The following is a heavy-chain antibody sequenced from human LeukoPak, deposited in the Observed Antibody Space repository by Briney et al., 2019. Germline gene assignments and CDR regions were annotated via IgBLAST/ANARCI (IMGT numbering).Heavy chain of an antibody. Sequence: SETLSLTCAVYGGSFSGYYWSWIRQPPGKGLEWIGEINHSGSTNYNPSLKSRVTISVDTSKNQFSLKLSSVTAADTAVCYCARVNTSIVVVVAAMGYFDYWGQGTLVTVSS. CDR2: INHSGST. J-gene: IGHJ4*02. D-gene: IGHD2-15*01. CDR3: ARVNTSIVVVVAAMGYFDY. CDR1: GGSFSGYY. V-gene: IGHV4-34*01.